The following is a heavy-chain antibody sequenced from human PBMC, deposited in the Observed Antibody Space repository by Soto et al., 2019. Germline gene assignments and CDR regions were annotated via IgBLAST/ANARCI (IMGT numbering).Heavy chain of an antibody. J-gene: IGHJ6*02. CDR3: AREGVSSSCYYYYGMDV. V-gene: IGHV4-59*01. D-gene: IGHD6-13*01. Sequence: QVQLQESGPGLVKPSETLSLTCTVSGGSISSYYWNWIRQPPGKGLEWIGDIYYSGSTNYNPSLMSRVTISGDTSKNQFSLKLSSVTAADTAVYYCAREGVSSSCYYYYGMDVWGQGTTVTVSS. CDR2: IYYSGST. CDR1: GGSISSYY.